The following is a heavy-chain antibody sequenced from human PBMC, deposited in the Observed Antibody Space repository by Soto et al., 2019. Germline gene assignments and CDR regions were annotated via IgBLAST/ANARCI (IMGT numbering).Heavy chain of an antibody. J-gene: IGHJ5*02. CDR3: ARVTDR. CDR1: GGSVSSGRYY. CDR2: IYYGEST. V-gene: IGHV4-61*03. Sequence: PSETLSLTCTVSGGSVSSGRYYWSWIRQPPGKGLGWIGYIYYGESTNYNPSLRSRVTISVDTSKNHFSLNLNSMTAADTAVYYCARVTDRWGQGTLVTVSS.